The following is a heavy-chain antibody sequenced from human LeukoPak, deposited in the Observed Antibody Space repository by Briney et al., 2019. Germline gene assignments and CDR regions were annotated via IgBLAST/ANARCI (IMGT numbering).Heavy chain of an antibody. D-gene: IGHD6-19*01. CDR1: GFTFSSYA. CDR3: ARDAAGMGDY. J-gene: IGHJ4*02. Sequence: GGSLRLSCAASGFTFSSYAMHWVRQAPGKGLERVAVISYDGSNKYYADSVKGRFTISRDNSKNTLYLQMNSLRAEDTAVYYCARDAAGMGDYWGQGTLVTVSS. CDR2: ISYDGSNK. V-gene: IGHV3-30*04.